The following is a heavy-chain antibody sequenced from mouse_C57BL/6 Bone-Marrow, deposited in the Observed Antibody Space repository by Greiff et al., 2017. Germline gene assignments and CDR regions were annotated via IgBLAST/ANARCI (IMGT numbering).Heavy chain of an antibody. J-gene: IGHJ3*01. CDR2: ISSGGSYT. Sequence: VQLQQSGGDLVKPGGSLKLSCAASGFTFSSYGMSWVRQTPDKRLEWVATISSGGSYTYYPDSVKGRFTISRDNAKNTLYLQMSSLKSEDTAMYYCARPVITTVVARGFAYWGQGTLVTVSA. D-gene: IGHD1-1*01. V-gene: IGHV5-6*01. CDR1: GFTFSSYG. CDR3: ARPVITTVVARGFAY.